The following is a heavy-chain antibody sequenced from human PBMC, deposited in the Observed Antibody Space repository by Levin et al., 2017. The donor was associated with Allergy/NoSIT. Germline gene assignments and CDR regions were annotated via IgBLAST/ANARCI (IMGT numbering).Heavy chain of an antibody. Sequence: SQTLSLPCAISGDRVSSTSAAWNWIRQSPSRGLEWLGRTYYRSKWYNDYAVSLKSRITITPDTFKNQFSLQLNSVTPEDTAVYYCARGWGFDYWGQGTLVTVSS. V-gene: IGHV6-1*01. CDR3: ARGWGFDY. J-gene: IGHJ4*02. CDR2: TYYRSKWYN. CDR1: GDRVSSTSAA. D-gene: IGHD1-26*01.